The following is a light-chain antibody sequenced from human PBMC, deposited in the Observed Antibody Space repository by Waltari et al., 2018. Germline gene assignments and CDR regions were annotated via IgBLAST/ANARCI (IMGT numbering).Light chain of an antibody. V-gene: IGKV3-11*01. CDR2: DAS. J-gene: IGKJ2*01. Sequence: EIVLTQSPATLSLSPGERATLSCRASQSVSSYLAWYQQKPGQAPRLLIYDASNRATCIPARFSGSCSGTDFTLTISSLEPEDFAVYYCQLRSNWPPMYTFGQGTKLEIK. CDR3: QLRSNWPPMYT. CDR1: QSVSSY.